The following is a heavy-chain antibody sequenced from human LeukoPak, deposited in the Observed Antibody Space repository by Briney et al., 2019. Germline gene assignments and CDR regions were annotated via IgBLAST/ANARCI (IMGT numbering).Heavy chain of an antibody. CDR1: GFTFSSYA. CDR2: ISYDGSNK. Sequence: GGSLRLSCAASGFTFSSYAMHWVRQAPGKGLEWVAVISYDGSNKYYADSVKGRFTISRDNSKNTLYLQMNSLRAEDTAVYYCAKGPHDRGYWYFDLWGRGTLVTVSS. CDR3: AKGPHDRGYWYFDL. V-gene: IGHV3-30-3*01. J-gene: IGHJ2*01.